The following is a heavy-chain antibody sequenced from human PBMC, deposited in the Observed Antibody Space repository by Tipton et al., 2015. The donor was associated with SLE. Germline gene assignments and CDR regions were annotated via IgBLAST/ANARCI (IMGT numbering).Heavy chain of an antibody. CDR1: GGSFSGYY. V-gene: IGHV4-34*09. Sequence: TLSLTCAVYGGSFSGYYWSWIRQPPGKGLEWIGEVNHSGGTNYNPSLQSRLTISIDTPKNQFSLRLSSVTAADTAVYYCARDRGVVGTDYYYGMDVWGQGTTVTVSS. J-gene: IGHJ6*02. CDR2: VNHSGGT. D-gene: IGHD3-10*01. CDR3: ARDRGVVGTDYYYGMDV.